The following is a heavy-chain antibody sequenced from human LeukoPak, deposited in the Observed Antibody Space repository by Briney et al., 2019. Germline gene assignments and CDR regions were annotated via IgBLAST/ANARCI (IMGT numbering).Heavy chain of an antibody. CDR3: ARGVYGDYGRAFEI. V-gene: IGHV4-59*01. CDR1: GGSISSYY. D-gene: IGHD4-17*01. Sequence: PSETLSLTCTVSGGSISSYYWSWIRQPPGKGLEGIGYIYYSGSTNYNPSLKSRVTISVDTSKNQYSLKLSSVTAADTAVYYCARGVYGDYGRAFEIWGQGTMVTVSS. J-gene: IGHJ3*02. CDR2: IYYSGST.